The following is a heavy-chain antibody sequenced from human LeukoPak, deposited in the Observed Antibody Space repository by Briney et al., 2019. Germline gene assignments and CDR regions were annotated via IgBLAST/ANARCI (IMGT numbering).Heavy chain of an antibody. D-gene: IGHD6-19*01. V-gene: IGHV7-4-1*02. CDR3: ATQEEYSSGWRNDY. Sequence: ASVKVSCKASGYTFTSDGISWVRQAPGQGLEWMGWINTNTGKLTYAQGFTGRFVFSFDTSDSTAYLQISSLKAEDTAVYYCATQEEYSSGWRNDYWGQGTLVTVSS. CDR1: GYTFTSDG. J-gene: IGHJ4*02. CDR2: INTNTGKL.